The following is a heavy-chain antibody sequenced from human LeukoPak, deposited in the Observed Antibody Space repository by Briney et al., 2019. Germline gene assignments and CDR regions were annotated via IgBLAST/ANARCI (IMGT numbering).Heavy chain of an antibody. V-gene: IGHV1-2*02. CDR1: GYTFTGYY. Sequence: ASVKVSCKASGYTFTGYYMLWVRQAPGQGLEWMGWINPNSGGTNYAQKFQGRVTMTRDTSISTAYMELSRLRSDDTAVYYCARVGTAGEDSSSWYDFDYWGQGTLVTVSS. CDR2: INPNSGGT. D-gene: IGHD6-13*01. J-gene: IGHJ4*02. CDR3: ARVGTAGEDSSSWYDFDY.